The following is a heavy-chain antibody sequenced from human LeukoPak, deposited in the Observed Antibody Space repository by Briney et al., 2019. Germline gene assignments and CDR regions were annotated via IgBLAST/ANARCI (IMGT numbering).Heavy chain of an antibody. CDR3: ARDQTSGRWFDC. D-gene: IGHD6-19*01. CDR2: TSGSGGST. CDR1: GFTFSNYG. V-gene: IGHV3-23*01. J-gene: IGHJ4*02. Sequence: GGSLRLSCAASGFTFSNYGMSWVRQAPGKGLEWVSGTSGSGGSTSYGDSVRGRFAISRDNSNNMLYLQMNSLRVEDTAVYFCARDQTSGRWFDCWGQGTLVTVSS.